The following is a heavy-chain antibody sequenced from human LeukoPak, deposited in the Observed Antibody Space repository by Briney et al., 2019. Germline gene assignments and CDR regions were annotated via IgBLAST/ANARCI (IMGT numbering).Heavy chain of an antibody. CDR2: ISSSSNTI. CDR3: AVQVTVTPSRGGP. Sequence: QPGGSLRLSCAASGFTFSSYSMNWVRQAPGKGLEWVSYISSSSNTIYYADSVKGRLTISRDNAKNSLYLQMNSLRAEDTAVYYCAVQVTVTPSRGGPWGQGTLVTVSS. CDR1: GFTFSSYS. V-gene: IGHV3-48*01. D-gene: IGHD4-11*01. J-gene: IGHJ5*02.